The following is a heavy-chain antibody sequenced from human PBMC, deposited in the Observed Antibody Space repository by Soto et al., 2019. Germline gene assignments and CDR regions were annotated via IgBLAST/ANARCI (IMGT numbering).Heavy chain of an antibody. CDR1: GFTFSSYV. CDR3: EKVWLTYTSGWYHPHFDY. D-gene: IGHD6-19*01. J-gene: IGHJ4*02. CDR2: VSNDGSNK. V-gene: IGHV3-30*18. Sequence: QVQRVESGGGVVQPGRSLRLSCAASGFTFSSYVMHWVRQAPGKGLEWVAVVSNDGSNKDYADSVKGRFTISRDNSQNTLYLQMNSLRAEDTAVYYCEKVWLTYTSGWYHPHFDYWGQGTLFTVSS.